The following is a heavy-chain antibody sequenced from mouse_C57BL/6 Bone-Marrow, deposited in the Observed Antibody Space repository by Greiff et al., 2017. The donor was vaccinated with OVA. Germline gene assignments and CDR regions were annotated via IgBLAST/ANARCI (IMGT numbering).Heavy chain of an antibody. D-gene: IGHD1-1*01. J-gene: IGHJ1*03. CDR3: AFYYGSSYRYFDV. CDR2: INPNYGTT. Sequence: VQLQQSGPELVKPGASVKISCKASGYSFTDYNMNWVKQSNGKSLEWIGVINPNYGTTSYNQKFKGKATLTVDQSSSTAYMQLNSLTSEDSEVYYCAFYYGSSYRYFDVWGTGTTVTVSS. V-gene: IGHV1-39*01. CDR1: GYSFTDYN.